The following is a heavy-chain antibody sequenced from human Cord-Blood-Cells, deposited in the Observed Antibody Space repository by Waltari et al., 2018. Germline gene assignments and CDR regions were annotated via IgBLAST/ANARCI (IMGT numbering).Heavy chain of an antibody. J-gene: IGHJ4*02. CDR1: GGSFSGYY. CDR2: INHIGST. V-gene: IGHV4-34*01. D-gene: IGHD1-26*01. CDR3: ARGNDLGGSYSFIDY. Sequence: QVQLQQWGAGLLKPSETLSLTCAVYGGSFSGYYWSWIRQPPGKGLEWIGEINHIGSTNYNPSLKSRVTISVDTSKNQFGLELGSVTAADTAVYYCARGNDLGGSYSFIDYWGQGTLVTVAS.